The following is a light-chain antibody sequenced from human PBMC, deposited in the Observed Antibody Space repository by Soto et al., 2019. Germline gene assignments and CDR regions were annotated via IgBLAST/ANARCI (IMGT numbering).Light chain of an antibody. CDR2: RAA. V-gene: IGKV1-5*03. J-gene: IGKJ2*01. CDR3: QQYDSFPYT. Sequence: DIQMTQSPSTLSASVGDRVTITFRASQSISTWLAWYQLKPGKAPKLLMYRAADLESGVPSRFRGSGSGTEFTLTITRLQIDDFATYYCQQYDSFPYTFGQGTKVDIK. CDR1: QSISTW.